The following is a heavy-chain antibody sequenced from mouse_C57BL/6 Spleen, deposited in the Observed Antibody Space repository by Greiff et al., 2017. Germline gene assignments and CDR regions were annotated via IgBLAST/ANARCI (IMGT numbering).Heavy chain of an antibody. CDR2: IRNKANGYTT. Sequence: DVKLVEPGGGLVKPGGSLSLSCAASGFTFTDYYMSWVRQPPGKALEWLGFIRNKANGYTTEYSASVQGRFTISRNNSKIILYLQMNALRAEDRTTYYCARYKGFYYYAMDYWGQGTSVTYSS. CDR3: ARYKGFYYYAMDY. J-gene: IGHJ4*01. CDR1: GFTFTDYY. V-gene: IGHV7-3*01.